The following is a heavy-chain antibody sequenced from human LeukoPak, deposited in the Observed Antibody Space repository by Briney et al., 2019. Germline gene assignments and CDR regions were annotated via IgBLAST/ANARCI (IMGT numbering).Heavy chain of an antibody. D-gene: IGHD3-22*01. CDR2: INHSGST. V-gene: IGHV4-34*01. CDR3: ARVVVVIIDY. Sequence: SETLSLTCAVYGGSFSGYYWSWIRQPPGKGLEWIGEINHSGSTNYSPSLKSRVTISVDTSKNQFSLKLSSVTAADTAVYYCARVVVVIIDYWGQGTLVTVSS. J-gene: IGHJ4*02. CDR1: GGSFSGYY.